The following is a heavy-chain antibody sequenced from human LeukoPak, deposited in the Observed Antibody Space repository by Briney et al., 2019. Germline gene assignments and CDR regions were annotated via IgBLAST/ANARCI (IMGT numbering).Heavy chain of an antibody. CDR3: ARFSPRAMGNYLDF. V-gene: IGHV4-39*07. CDR2: IYYSGST. Sequence: SETLSLTCTVSGGSISSSSYYWGWIRQPPGKGLEWTGSIYYSGSTYYNPSLKSRVTISVDTSKSQFSLKLSSVTAADTAVYYCARFSPRAMGNYLDFWGQGTLVTVSS. CDR1: GGSISSSSYY. D-gene: IGHD7-27*01. J-gene: IGHJ4*02.